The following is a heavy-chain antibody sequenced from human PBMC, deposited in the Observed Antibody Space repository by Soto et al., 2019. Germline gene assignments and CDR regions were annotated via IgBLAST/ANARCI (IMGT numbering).Heavy chain of an antibody. CDR2: IKSKTDGGTT. CDR3: TTDPSVFDWLLPNYYYYYMDV. J-gene: IGHJ6*03. D-gene: IGHD3-9*01. CDR1: GFTFSNAW. V-gene: IGHV3-15*01. Sequence: GGSLRLSCAASGFTFSNAWMSWVRQAPGKGLEWVGRIKSKTDGGTTDYAAPVKGRFTISRDDSKNTLYLQMNSLKTEDTAVYYCTTDPSVFDWLLPNYYYYYMDVWGKGTTVTVSS.